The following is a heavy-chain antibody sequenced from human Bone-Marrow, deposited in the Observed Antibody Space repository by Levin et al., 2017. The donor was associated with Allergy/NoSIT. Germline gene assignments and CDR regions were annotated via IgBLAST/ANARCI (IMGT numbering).Heavy chain of an antibody. CDR3: ARDVGP. D-gene: IGHD1-26*01. Sequence: PGGSLRLSCAASGFDVSRNYVKWVRQAPGKGLEWVSLVYSGGDTYYADSVKGRFTISRDKSTNTMFLQMNNLRVEDTAVYYCARDVGPWGPGTLVTVSS. CDR1: GFDVSRNY. V-gene: IGHV3-66*01. J-gene: IGHJ5*02. CDR2: VYSGGDT.